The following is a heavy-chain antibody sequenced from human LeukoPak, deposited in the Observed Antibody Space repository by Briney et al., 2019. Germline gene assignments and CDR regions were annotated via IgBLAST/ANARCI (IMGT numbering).Heavy chain of an antibody. Sequence: GGSLRLSCAASGFTFSSYWLHWVRQAPGKGLVWVSRINTDGSVTYDADFVKGRFTISRDNARNTLFLQMNSLRAEDTAVYYCAKVGGPTWFGDRHLDYWGQGTLVTVSS. J-gene: IGHJ4*02. CDR3: AKVGGPTWFGDRHLDY. CDR2: INTDGSVT. V-gene: IGHV3-74*01. CDR1: GFTFSSYW. D-gene: IGHD3-10*01.